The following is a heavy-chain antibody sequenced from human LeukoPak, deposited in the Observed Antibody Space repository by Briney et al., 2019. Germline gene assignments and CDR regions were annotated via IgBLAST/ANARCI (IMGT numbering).Heavy chain of an antibody. J-gene: IGHJ3*02. CDR3: ARDRHIVVVTAADI. V-gene: IGHV3-30-3*01. CDR1: GFTFSSYA. D-gene: IGHD2-21*02. CDR2: ISYDGSNK. Sequence: PGGSLRLSCAASGFTFSSYAMHWVRQAPGKGLEWVAVISYDGSNKYYADSVKGRFTISRDNSKNTLYLQMNSLRAEDTSVYYCARDRHIVVVTAADIWGQGTMVTVSS.